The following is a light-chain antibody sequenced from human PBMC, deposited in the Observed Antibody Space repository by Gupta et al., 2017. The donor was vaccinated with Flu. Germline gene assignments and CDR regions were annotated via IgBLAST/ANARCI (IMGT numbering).Light chain of an antibody. CDR3: QQYYSTPPT. CDR1: QSVLYSSNNKNY. Sequence: DIVMTQSPDSLAVSLGERATINCKSSQSVLYSSNNKNYLAWYQQKPGQPPKLLIYWASTRESGVPDRFSGSGSGTDFTLTISILHAEDVAVYYCQQYYSTPPTFGQGTKLEIK. V-gene: IGKV4-1*01. CDR2: WAS. J-gene: IGKJ1*01.